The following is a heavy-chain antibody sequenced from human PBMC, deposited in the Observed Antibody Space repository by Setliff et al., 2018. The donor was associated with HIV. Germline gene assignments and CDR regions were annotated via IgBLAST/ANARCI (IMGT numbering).Heavy chain of an antibody. CDR3: AGAIAVALIDY. CDR2: INPSGGST. D-gene: IGHD6-19*01. V-gene: IGHV1-46*01. Sequence: ASVKVSCKASGYTFTSYYMHWVRQAPGQGLEWMGIINPSGGSTSYAQKFQGRVTMTRDTPTSTVYMELSSLRSEDTAIYYCAGAIAVALIDYWGQGTLVTVSS. CDR1: GYTFTSYY. J-gene: IGHJ4*02.